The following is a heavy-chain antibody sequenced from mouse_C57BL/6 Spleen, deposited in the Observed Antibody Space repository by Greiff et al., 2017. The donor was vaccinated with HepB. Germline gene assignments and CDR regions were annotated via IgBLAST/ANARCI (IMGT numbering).Heavy chain of an antibody. D-gene: IGHD1-1*01. V-gene: IGHV1-82*01. CDR3: ARWDYGSSGYFDY. J-gene: IGHJ2*01. CDR1: GYAFSSSW. CDR2: IYPGDGDT. Sequence: QVQLQQSGPELVKPGASVKISCKASGYAFSSSWMNWVKQRPGKGLEWIGRIYPGDGDTNYNGKFKGKATLTADKSSSTAYMQLSSLTSEDSAVYFCARWDYGSSGYFDYWGQGTTLTVSS.